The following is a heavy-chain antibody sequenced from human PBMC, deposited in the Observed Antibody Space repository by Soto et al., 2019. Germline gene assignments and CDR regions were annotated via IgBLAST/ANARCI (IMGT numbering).Heavy chain of an antibody. CDR1: GFSLTTSGEG. CDR2: IYWDDDT. D-gene: IGHD3-3*01. J-gene: IGHJ4*02. V-gene: IGHV2-5*02. CDR3: AHRRLWSGYYTGCYDY. Sequence: QITLKESGPTLVKPTQTLTLTCTFSGFSLTTSGEGVGWIRQPPGKALEWLALIYWDDDTRYSPSLRTRLTITKDTSKNQVALTMTNIDPADTATYFCAHRRLWSGYYTGCYDYWGQGTLVTVSS.